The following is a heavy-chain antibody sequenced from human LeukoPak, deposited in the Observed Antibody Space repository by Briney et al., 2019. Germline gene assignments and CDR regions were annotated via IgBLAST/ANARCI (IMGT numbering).Heavy chain of an antibody. J-gene: IGHJ4*02. CDR2: ISSSSSTI. CDR3: ALTPDYYGSGSFDY. CDR1: GFTFSNYA. Sequence: PGGSLRLSCAASGFTFSNYAMSWVRQAPGKGLEWVSYISSSSSTIYYADSVKGRFTISRDNAKNSLYLQMNSLRAEDTAVYYCALTPDYYGSGSFDYWGQGTLVTVSS. V-gene: IGHV3-48*04. D-gene: IGHD3-10*01.